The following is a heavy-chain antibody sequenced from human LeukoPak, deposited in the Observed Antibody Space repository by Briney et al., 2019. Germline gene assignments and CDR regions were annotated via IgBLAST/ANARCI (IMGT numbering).Heavy chain of an antibody. CDR2: INPSGGST. CDR1: GYTFTSYY. V-gene: IGHV1-46*01. CDR3: ARATAMAPTFDY. J-gene: IGHJ4*02. Sequence: ASVKVSCKASGYTFTSYYMHWVRQAPGRGLEWMGIINPSGGSTSYAQKFQGRVTMTRDTSTSTVYMELSSLRSEDTAVYYCARATAMAPTFDYWGQGTLVTVSS. D-gene: IGHD5-18*01.